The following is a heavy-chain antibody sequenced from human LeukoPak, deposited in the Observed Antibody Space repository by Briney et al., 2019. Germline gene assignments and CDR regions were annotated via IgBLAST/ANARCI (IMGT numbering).Heavy chain of an antibody. Sequence: PGGSLRLSCAASGFTFSNYWMHWVRQPPGKGLEWVSRIYSDGSTTRYADSVKDRFTIARDNAKNTLFPQMNSLRAGDTAVYYCARDLGGGDAFDIWGQGTMVTVSS. V-gene: IGHV3-74*01. CDR1: GFTFSNYW. CDR3: ARDLGGGDAFDI. CDR2: IYSDGSTT. D-gene: IGHD3-16*01. J-gene: IGHJ3*02.